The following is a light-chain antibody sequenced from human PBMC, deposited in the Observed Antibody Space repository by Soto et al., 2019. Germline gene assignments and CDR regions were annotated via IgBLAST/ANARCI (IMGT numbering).Light chain of an antibody. V-gene: IGLV3-21*02. CDR1: NIGTKS. CDR2: DDS. CDR3: CSYAGSYTWV. Sequence: SYELTQPPSVSVAPGQTARITCGGDNIGTKSVHWNQQKPGQAPVLVVYDDSDRPSGIPERFSGSNSGNTASLTISGLQAEDEADFYCCSYAGSYTWVFGGGTKLTVL. J-gene: IGLJ3*02.